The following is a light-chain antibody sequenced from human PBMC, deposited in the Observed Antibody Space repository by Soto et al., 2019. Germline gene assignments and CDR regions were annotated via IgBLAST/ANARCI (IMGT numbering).Light chain of an antibody. CDR3: QQYNSYRT. J-gene: IGKJ1*01. CDR1: QSVDSTY. CDR2: ATS. Sequence: EIVLTQSPGTLSLSPGEIATLSFRASQSVDSTYLAWYQQKPDQSPRLLIYATSTRAAGIPDRFSGSGSGTEFTLTISSLQPDDSATYYCQQYNSYRTFGQGTKVDIK. V-gene: IGKV3-20*01.